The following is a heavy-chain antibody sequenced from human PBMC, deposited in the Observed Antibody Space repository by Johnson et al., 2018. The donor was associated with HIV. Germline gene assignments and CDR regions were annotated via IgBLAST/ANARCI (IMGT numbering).Heavy chain of an antibody. V-gene: IGHV3-30*02. Sequence: QMLLVESGGGVVQPGGSLRLSCAASGFTFSTYGMHWVRQAPGKGLEWVSFIRYDGNNKQYVDSVKGRSTISRDTSKNTLYLQMNSLRAEDTAVYYCVWYCSGGCSSAFDIWGQGTMVTVSS. CDR1: GFTFSTYG. CDR3: VWYCSGGCSSAFDI. D-gene: IGHD2-15*01. J-gene: IGHJ3*02. CDR2: IRYDGNNK.